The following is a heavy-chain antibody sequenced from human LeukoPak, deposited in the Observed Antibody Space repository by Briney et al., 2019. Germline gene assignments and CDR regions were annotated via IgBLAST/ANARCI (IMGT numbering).Heavy chain of an antibody. CDR3: ARVDPDSSSTLEVFDY. J-gene: IGHJ4*02. Sequence: SETLSLTCTVSGGSISSSNYYWSWIRQPPGKGLEWIGYIYYSGSTNYNPSLKSRVTVSVDTSKNQFSLKLSSVTAADTAVYYCARVDPDSSSTLEVFDYWGQGTLVTVSS. V-gene: IGHV4-61*01. D-gene: IGHD6-6*01. CDR1: GGSISSSNYY. CDR2: IYYSGST.